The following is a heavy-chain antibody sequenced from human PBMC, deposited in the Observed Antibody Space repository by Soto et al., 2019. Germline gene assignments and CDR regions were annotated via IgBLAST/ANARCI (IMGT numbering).Heavy chain of an antibody. Sequence: ASVKVSCKASGYTFTSYGISWVRQAPGQGLEWMGWISAYNGNTNYAQKLQGRVTMTTDTSTSTAYMELRSLRSDDTAVYYCARDRKGREEDYILTGYTGPSYYWGQGTLVPVAS. CDR2: ISAYNGNT. J-gene: IGHJ4*02. V-gene: IGHV1-18*01. CDR3: ARDRKGREEDYILTGYTGPSYY. CDR1: GYTFTSYG. D-gene: IGHD3-9*01.